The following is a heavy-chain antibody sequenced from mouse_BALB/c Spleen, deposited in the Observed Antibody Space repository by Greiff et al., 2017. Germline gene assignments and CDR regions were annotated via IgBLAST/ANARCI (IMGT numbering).Heavy chain of an antibody. CDR3: ARYPNDGYYSMDY. CDR1: GDSITSGY. Sequence: EVKLMESGPSLVKPSQTLSLTCSVTGDSITSGYWNWIRKFPGNKLEYMGYISYSGSTYYNPSLKSRISITRDTSKNQYYLQLNSVTTEDTATYYCARYPNDGYYSMDYWGQGTSVTVSS. D-gene: IGHD2-3*01. J-gene: IGHJ4*01. V-gene: IGHV3-8*02. CDR2: ISYSGST.